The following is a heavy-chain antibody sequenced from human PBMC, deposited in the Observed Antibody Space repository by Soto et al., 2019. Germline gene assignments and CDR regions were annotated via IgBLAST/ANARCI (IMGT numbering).Heavy chain of an antibody. CDR3: ARDRDYGDAVRYYYYMDV. V-gene: IGHV1-69*04. D-gene: IGHD4-17*01. J-gene: IGHJ6*03. CDR2: IIPILGIA. Sequence: SVKVSCKASGGTFSSYTISWVRQAPGQGLEWMGRIIPILGIANYAQKFQGRVTITADKPTSTAYMELSSLRSEDTAVYYCARDRDYGDAVRYYYYMDVWGKGTTVTVSS. CDR1: GGTFSSYT.